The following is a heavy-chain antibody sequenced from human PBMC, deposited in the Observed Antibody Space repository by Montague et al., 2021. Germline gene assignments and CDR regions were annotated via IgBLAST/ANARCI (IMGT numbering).Heavy chain of an antibody. CDR3: ARDQGGYFDY. J-gene: IGHJ4*02. CDR2: IYYSGTT. Sequence: TLSLTCTVSGGSINSGGYYWTWIRQHPGEGLERIGYIYYSGTTYYNPSLKSRVTISVDTSKNQFSLKLSSVTAADTAVYYCARDQGGYFDYWGQGTLVTVSS. CDR1: GGSINSGGYY. D-gene: IGHD3-16*01. V-gene: IGHV4-31*03.